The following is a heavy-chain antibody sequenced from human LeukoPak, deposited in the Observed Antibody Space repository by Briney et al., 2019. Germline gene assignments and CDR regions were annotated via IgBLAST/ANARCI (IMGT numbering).Heavy chain of an antibody. J-gene: IGHJ4*02. D-gene: IGHD2-2*02. CDR3: ARADPLGYCSSTSCYTTGNFDY. V-gene: IGHV4-38-2*02. CDR2: IYHSGST. Sequence: SETLSLTCTVSGYSISSGYYRGWIRQPPGKGLEWIGSIYHSGSTYYNPSLKSRVTISVDTSKNQFSLKLSSVTAADTAVYYCARADPLGYCSSTSCYTTGNFDYWGQGTLVTVSS. CDR1: GYSISSGYY.